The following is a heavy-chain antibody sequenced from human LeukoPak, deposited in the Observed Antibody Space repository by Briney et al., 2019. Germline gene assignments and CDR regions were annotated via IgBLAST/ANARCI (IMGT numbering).Heavy chain of an antibody. J-gene: IGHJ4*01. CDR3: ARDGFISNTWYGFLGF. V-gene: IGHV3-23*01. Sequence: PGGSLRLSCAASGFTFSSYAMNWVRQAPGKGLEWVSTISGTGGSTYNADSVKGRFTISRDNSKNTLYLQMNSLRADDTAVYYCARDGFISNTWYGFLGFWGQGTLVTVSS. CDR2: ISGTGGST. D-gene: IGHD6-13*01. CDR1: GFTFSSYA.